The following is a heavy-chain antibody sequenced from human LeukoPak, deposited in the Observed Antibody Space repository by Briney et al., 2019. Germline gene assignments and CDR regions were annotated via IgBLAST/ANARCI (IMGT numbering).Heavy chain of an antibody. CDR2: IYHSGST. D-gene: IGHD6-13*01. J-gene: IGHJ4*02. Sequence: SETLSLTCTVSGGSISSSNWWSWVRQPPGKGLEWIGEIYHSGSTNYNPSLKSRVTISVDKSKNQFSLKLSSVTAADTAVYYCARSGRGAAGTRYISDFWGQGTLVTVSS. V-gene: IGHV4-4*02. CDR3: ARSGRGAAGTRYISDF. CDR1: GGSISSSNW.